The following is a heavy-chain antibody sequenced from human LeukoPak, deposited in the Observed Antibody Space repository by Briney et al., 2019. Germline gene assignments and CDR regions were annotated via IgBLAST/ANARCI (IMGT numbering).Heavy chain of an antibody. CDR3: AREGLASDFDY. V-gene: IGHV4-4*07. Sequence: SETLSLTCTVSGGSISSYYWSWIRQPAGKGLEWIGRIYTSGSTNYNPSLKSRVTMSVDTSKNQFSLQLNSVTPEDTAVYYCAREGLASDFDYWGQGTLVTVSS. CDR1: GGSISSYY. J-gene: IGHJ4*02. CDR2: IYTSGST. D-gene: IGHD6-13*01.